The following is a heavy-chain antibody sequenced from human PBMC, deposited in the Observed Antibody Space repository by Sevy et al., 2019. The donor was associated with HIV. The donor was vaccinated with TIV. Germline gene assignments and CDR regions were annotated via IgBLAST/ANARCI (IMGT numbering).Heavy chain of an antibody. CDR3: ARGGIAAADPTYYYYYGMDV. V-gene: IGHV3-11*01. D-gene: IGHD6-13*01. CDR1: RFTFSDYY. CDR2: ITSSGSTI. Sequence: GGSLRLSCAASRFTFSDYYMSWIRQAPGKGLEWVSYITSSGSTIYYADSVKGRFTISRDNVKNSLYLQMNSLRAEDTAVYYCARGGIAAADPTYYYYYGMDVWGQGTTVTVSS. J-gene: IGHJ6*02.